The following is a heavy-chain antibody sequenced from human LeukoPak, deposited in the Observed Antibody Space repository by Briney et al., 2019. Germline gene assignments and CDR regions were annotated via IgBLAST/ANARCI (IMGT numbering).Heavy chain of an antibody. D-gene: IGHD3-10*01. Sequence: SETLSLTCTVSGGSISSYYWSWIRQPPGKGLEWIGYIYYSGSTNYNPSLKSRVTISVDTSKNQFSLKLSSVTAADTAVYYCGRSMVRGKENWFDPWGQGTLVTVSS. CDR3: GRSMVRGKENWFDP. V-gene: IGHV4-59*01. J-gene: IGHJ5*02. CDR2: IYYSGST. CDR1: GGSISSYY.